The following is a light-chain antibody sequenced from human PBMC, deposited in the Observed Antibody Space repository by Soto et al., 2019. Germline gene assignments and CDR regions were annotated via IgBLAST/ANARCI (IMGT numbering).Light chain of an antibody. CDR3: QQDNIWPFP. Sequence: SKSADTLSVSTRERATLXCMAGQGVTTNFAWYQQKSGQSPRLLIYDVSIRATGVPARFSATGSETDFTLTISGLQSGDSAVYFCQQDNIWPFPFGQVRRLEVK. CDR2: DVS. V-gene: IGKV3-15*01. CDR1: QGVTTN. J-gene: IGKJ5*01.